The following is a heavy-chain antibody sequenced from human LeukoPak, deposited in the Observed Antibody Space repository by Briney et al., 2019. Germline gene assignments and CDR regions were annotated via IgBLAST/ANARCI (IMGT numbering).Heavy chain of an antibody. D-gene: IGHD3-10*01. Sequence: SETLSLTCTVSGGSISSGDYYWSWIRQPPGKGLEWIGYIYYSGSTYYNLSLKSRVTISVDTSKNQFSLKLSSVTAADTAVYYCASGAPGDILPRGIDYWGQGTLVTVSS. V-gene: IGHV4-30-4*08. J-gene: IGHJ4*02. CDR1: GGSISSGDYY. CDR2: IYYSGST. CDR3: ASGAPGDILPRGIDY.